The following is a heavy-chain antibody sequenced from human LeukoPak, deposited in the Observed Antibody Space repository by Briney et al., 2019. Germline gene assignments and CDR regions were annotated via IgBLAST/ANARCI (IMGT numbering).Heavy chain of an antibody. D-gene: IGHD2-15*01. V-gene: IGHV1-8*02. CDR1: GYTFTSYD. CDR2: MNPNSGNT. Sequence: GASVKVSCKASGYTFTSYDINWVRQATGQGLEWMGWMNPNSGNTGYAQKFQGRVTMTRDTSISTAYMELSRLRSDDTAVYYCAKGPGYCSGGSCYFTYYYHYYMDVWGKGTTVTVSS. CDR3: AKGPGYCSGGSCYFTYYYHYYMDV. J-gene: IGHJ6*03.